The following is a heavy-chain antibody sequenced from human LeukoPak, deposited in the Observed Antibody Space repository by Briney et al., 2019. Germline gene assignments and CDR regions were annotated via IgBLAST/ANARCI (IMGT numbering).Heavy chain of an antibody. V-gene: IGHV3-13*01. J-gene: IGHJ6*03. Sequence: TGGSLRLSCAASGFTFSSYDTHWLRQATGKGLEWVSAIGTAGDTYYPGSVKGRFTISRENAKNSLYLQMNSPRAGDTAVYYCARASPGIAVADTGRYYYYYMDVWGKGTTVTVSS. CDR3: ARASPGIAVADTGRYYYYYMDV. CDR1: GFTFSSYD. CDR2: IGTAGDT. D-gene: IGHD6-19*01.